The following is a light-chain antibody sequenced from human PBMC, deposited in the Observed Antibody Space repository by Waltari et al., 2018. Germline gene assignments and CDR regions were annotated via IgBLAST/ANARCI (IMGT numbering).Light chain of an antibody. CDR3: SSYTTSGTVV. Sequence: QSALTQPASVSGSPGQSITISCTGTNSDVGAYNYVSWYQQHPGKVPKVMIYDVRNRPSGVSNRFSGSKSGNTASLTISGLLAEDEADYYCSSYTTSGTVVFGGGTKVTVL. CDR2: DVR. J-gene: IGLJ2*01. V-gene: IGLV2-14*03. CDR1: NSDVGAYNY.